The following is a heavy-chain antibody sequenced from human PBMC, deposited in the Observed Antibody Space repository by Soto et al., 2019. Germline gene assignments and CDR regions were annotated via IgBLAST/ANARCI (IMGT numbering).Heavy chain of an antibody. CDR3: ARNGGDGYNFDPSFDY. V-gene: IGHV3-11*06. D-gene: IGHD5-12*01. CDR1: GFTFSDYY. CDR2: ISSSSSYT. Sequence: GGSLSLSCAASGFTFSDYYMSWIRQAPGKGLEWVSYISSSSSYTNYADSVKGRFTISRDNAKNSLYLQMNSLRAEDTAVYYCARNGGDGYNFDPSFDYWGQGTLVTVSS. J-gene: IGHJ4*02.